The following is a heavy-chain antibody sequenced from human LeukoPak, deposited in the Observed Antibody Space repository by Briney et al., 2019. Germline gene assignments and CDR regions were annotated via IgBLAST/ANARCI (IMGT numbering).Heavy chain of an antibody. CDR2: INHSGST. J-gene: IGHJ5*02. CDR3: ARDNGLRLFYWFDP. Sequence: SETLSLTCAVYGGSFSGYYWSWIRQPPGKGLEWIGEINHSGSTNYNPSLKSRVTISVDTSKNQFSLKLSSVTAADTAVYYCARDNGLRLFYWFDPWGQGTLVTVSS. CDR1: GGSFSGYY. D-gene: IGHD5-12*01. V-gene: IGHV4-34*01.